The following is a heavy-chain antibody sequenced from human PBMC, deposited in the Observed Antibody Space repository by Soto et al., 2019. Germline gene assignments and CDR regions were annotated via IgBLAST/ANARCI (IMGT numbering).Heavy chain of an antibody. D-gene: IGHD6-19*01. V-gene: IGHV3-7*03. CDR1: GFTFSSYG. J-gene: IGHJ5*02. CDR2: IKQDGSEK. CDR3: ARDGAYSSGWIRFDP. Sequence: GGSLRLSCAASGFTFSSYGMSWVRQAPGKGLEWVANIKQDGSEKYYVDSVKGRFTISRDNAKNSLYLQMNSLRAEDTAVYYCARDGAYSSGWIRFDPWGQGTLVTVSS.